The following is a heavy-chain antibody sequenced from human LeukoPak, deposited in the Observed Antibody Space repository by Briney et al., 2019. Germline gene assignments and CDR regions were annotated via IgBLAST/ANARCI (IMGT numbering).Heavy chain of an antibody. Sequence: SETLSLTCDVSGDSFRGYYWTWVRQSPGKGLEWIGHISHSGDTNYSPSLTSRVSISIDTSKNQFSLKLTSVTAADTAVYYCARGEYVLLRGGIDVWGQGTTVTVSS. V-gene: IGHV4-34*01. CDR1: GDSFRGYY. CDR3: ARGEYVLLRGGIDV. J-gene: IGHJ6*02. CDR2: ISHSGDT. D-gene: IGHD6-6*01.